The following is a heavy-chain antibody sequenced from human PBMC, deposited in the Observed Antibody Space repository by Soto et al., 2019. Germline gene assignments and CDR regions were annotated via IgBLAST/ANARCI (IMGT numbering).Heavy chain of an antibody. CDR2: IYHSGST. J-gene: IGHJ6*02. CDR3: ARDPSRYYGSGNYYYGMDV. V-gene: IGHV4-4*02. D-gene: IGHD3-10*01. CDR1: GGSISSSNW. Sequence: SETLSLTCAVSGGSISSSNWWSWVRQPPGKGLEWIGEIYHSGSTNYNPSLKSRVTISVDKSKNQFSLKLSSVTAADTAVYYCARDPSRYYGSGNYYYGMDVWGQGTTVTVSS.